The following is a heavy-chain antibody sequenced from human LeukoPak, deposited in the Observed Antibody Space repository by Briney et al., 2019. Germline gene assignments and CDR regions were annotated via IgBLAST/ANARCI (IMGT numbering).Heavy chain of an antibody. D-gene: IGHD2-15*01. CDR1: GYTFTGYY. J-gene: IGHJ4*02. CDR3: ARAPRGFCSGGSCFDF. Sequence: ASVKVSCKTSGYTFTGYYIHWVRQAPGQGLEWMGWIDPNSGGSNSAQKFQGRVTTTRDTSISTAYMELSRLRSDDTAVYYCARAPRGFCSGGSCFDFWGQGTLVTVSS. CDR2: IDPNSGGS. V-gene: IGHV1-2*02.